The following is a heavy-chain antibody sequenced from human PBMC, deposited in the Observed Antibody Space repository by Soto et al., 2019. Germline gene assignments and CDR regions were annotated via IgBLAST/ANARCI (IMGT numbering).Heavy chain of an antibody. CDR1: GGSISSSSYY. V-gene: IGHV4-39*01. Sequence: ASXTLSLTCTVSGGSISSSSYYWGLIRQPPGKGLEWIGSIYYSGSTYYNPSLKSRVTISVDTSKNQFSLKMSSVTAADTAVYYCARRRQQLVNWGQGTLVTVSS. CDR3: ARRRQQLVN. D-gene: IGHD6-13*01. CDR2: IYYSGST. J-gene: IGHJ4*02.